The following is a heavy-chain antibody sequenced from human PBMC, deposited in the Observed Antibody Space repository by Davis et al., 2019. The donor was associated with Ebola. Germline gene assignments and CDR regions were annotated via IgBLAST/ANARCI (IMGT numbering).Heavy chain of an antibody. J-gene: IGHJ4*02. CDR3: AKQASLYGSIDY. V-gene: IGHV5-51*01. CDR2: IYPGDSDV. CDR1: GYTFTSYW. Sequence: GESLKISCNTSGYTFTSYWIGWVRQMPGKGLEWMGIIYPGDSDVRYSPSFQGQVTISVDRSISTAFLQWSSLKASDTAMYYCAKQASLYGSIDYWGQGTLITVSS. D-gene: IGHD2/OR15-2a*01.